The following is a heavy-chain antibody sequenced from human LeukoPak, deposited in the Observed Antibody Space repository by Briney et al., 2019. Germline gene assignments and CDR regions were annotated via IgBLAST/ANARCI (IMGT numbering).Heavy chain of an antibody. Sequence: SETLSLTCTVSGGSISSYYWSWIRQPAGKGLEWIGRIYTSGSTNYNPSLKSRVTMSVDTSKNQFSLKLSSVTAADTAVYYCASVQVRPPNNWFDPWGQGTLVTVSS. CDR2: IYTSGST. V-gene: IGHV4-4*07. CDR1: GGSISSYY. D-gene: IGHD1-1*01. J-gene: IGHJ5*02. CDR3: ASVQVRPPNNWFDP.